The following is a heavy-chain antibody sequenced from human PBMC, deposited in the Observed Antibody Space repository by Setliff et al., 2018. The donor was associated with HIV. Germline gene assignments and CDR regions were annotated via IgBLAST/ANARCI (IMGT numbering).Heavy chain of an antibody. V-gene: IGHV4-31*03. J-gene: IGHJ2*01. CDR2: IYYSGITY. Sequence: PSETLSLTCTVSGGSISSGNYYWSWIRQHPGKGLEWIGNIYYSGITYYYNPSLKSRVTISVDTSKNQFSLKLTSVSAADTAVYYCARDGRAKGVYSHWHFDLWGRGTLVT. CDR3: ARDGRAKGVYSHWHFDL. CDR1: GGSISSGNYY. D-gene: IGHD2-8*01.